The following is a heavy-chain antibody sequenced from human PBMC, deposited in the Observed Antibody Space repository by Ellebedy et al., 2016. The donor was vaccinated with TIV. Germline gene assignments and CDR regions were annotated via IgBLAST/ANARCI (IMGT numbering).Heavy chain of an antibody. Sequence: GGSLRLXCAASGFTFSRYGTHSLLQAPAKGHARVALISYDGSRKYYADSVKGRFTISRDNSKNTLYLQMNSLRVEDTAVYYCAREYYYDRSASPSFYFDYWGQGTLVTGSS. CDR1: GFTFSRYG. V-gene: IGHV3-30*03. J-gene: IGHJ4*02. CDR2: ISYDGSRK. D-gene: IGHD3-22*01. CDR3: AREYYYDRSASPSFYFDY.